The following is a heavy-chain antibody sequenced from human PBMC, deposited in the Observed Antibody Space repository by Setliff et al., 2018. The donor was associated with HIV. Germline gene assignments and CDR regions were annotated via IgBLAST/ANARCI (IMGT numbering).Heavy chain of an antibody. V-gene: IGHV4-59*01. D-gene: IGHD5-18*01. CDR2: IYYSGST. CDR3: ARAGSYGWDY. J-gene: IGHJ4*02. CDR1: GGSISSYY. Sequence: SETLSLTCTVSGGSISSYYWSWIRQPPGKGLEWVGLIYYSGSTNYNPSLKSRLTISVDTSKNQVSLKLSSVTAADTAVYYCARAGSYGWDYWGQGTLVTVSS.